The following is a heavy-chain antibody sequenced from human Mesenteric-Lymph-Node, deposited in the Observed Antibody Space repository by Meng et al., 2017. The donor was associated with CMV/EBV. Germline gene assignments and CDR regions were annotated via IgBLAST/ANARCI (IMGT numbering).Heavy chain of an antibody. J-gene: IGHJ6*02. CDR1: GVSISSHY. D-gene: IGHD2-2*01. Sequence: ESLKISCTVSGVSISSHYWSWIRPPPGKGLEWIGHVSYNGVAKYSPSLQSRVSISIDTSRNQFSLILSSVAAEDTAVYYCARDYGIYCSTSSCYGTYFHYGMDVWGQGTTVTVSS. V-gene: IGHV4-59*11. CDR2: VSYNGVA. CDR3: ARDYGIYCSTSSCYGTYFHYGMDV.